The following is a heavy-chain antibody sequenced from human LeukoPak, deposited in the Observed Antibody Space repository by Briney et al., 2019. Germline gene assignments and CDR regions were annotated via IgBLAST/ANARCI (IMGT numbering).Heavy chain of an antibody. CDR3: AELGITMIGGV. J-gene: IGHJ6*04. CDR1: GFTFSSYE. V-gene: IGHV3-48*03. CDR2: ISSSGSTI. Sequence: GGSRRLSCAASGFTFSSYEMNWVRQAPGKGLEWVPYISSSGSTIYYADSVKGRFTISRDNAKNSLYLQMNSLRAEDTAVYYCAELGITMIGGVWGKGTTVTISS. D-gene: IGHD3-10*02.